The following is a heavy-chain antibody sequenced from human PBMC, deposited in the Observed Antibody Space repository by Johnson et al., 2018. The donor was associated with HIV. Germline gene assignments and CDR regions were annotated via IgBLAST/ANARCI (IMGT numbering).Heavy chain of an antibody. J-gene: IGHJ3*02. D-gene: IGHD7-27*01. CDR1: GFTVSSNY. Sequence: VQLVESGGGLVQPGGSLRLSCAASGFTVSSNYMSWVRQAPGKGLEWVSVFYSGGFTHYAHSVKGRFTISRDNSKNSLDLQLNSLRPEDTAVFYCAKDFLHGQYTGIFDTWGQGTVVTVSS. CDR2: FYSGGFT. V-gene: IGHV3-66*02. CDR3: AKDFLHGQYTGIFDT.